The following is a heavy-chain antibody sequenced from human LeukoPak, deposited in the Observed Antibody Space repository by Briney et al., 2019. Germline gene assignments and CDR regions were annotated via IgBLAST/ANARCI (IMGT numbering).Heavy chain of an antibody. CDR1: SDSISTSSYY. V-gene: IGHV4-39*01. CDR3: ARSYYYDYRQIDY. Sequence: SETLSLTCTVSSDSISTSSYYWGWIRQPPGKGLEWLGSIYYSGSTYYNPSLKSRVTISVDTSKNQFSLNLYSVTAADTAVFYCARSYYYDYRQIDYWGQGTLVTVSS. CDR2: IYYSGST. J-gene: IGHJ4*02. D-gene: IGHD3-22*01.